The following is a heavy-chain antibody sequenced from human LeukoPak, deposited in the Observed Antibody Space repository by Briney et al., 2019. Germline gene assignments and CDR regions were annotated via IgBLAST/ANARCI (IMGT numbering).Heavy chain of an antibody. V-gene: IGHV3-53*01. CDR3: ARDTVGTAGVEY. Sequence: GGSLRLSCAASGFTVSSNYMAWLRQAPGKGLKRVSVIYSSGSTYYADSVKGRFTISRDSSKNTLYLQMNSLRVEDTAVYYCARDTVGTAGVEYWGQGTLVTVSS. D-gene: IGHD4-23*01. CDR2: IYSSGST. J-gene: IGHJ4*02. CDR1: GFTVSSNY.